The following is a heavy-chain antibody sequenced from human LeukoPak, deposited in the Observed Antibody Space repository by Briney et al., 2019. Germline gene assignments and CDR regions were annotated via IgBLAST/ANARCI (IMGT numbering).Heavy chain of an antibody. D-gene: IGHD1-1*01. CDR3: ARVNINNWHSCDY. CDR2: IYHSGSP. J-gene: IGHJ4*02. CDR1: GGSISSNNW. V-gene: IGHV4-4*02. Sequence: SETLSLTCAVSGGSISSNNWWGWVRQPPGKGLEWIGEIYHSGSPNYNPSLKSRVTISVDKSRNHFSLNLSSVSAADTAVYYCARVNINNWHSCDYWGQGTLVTVSS.